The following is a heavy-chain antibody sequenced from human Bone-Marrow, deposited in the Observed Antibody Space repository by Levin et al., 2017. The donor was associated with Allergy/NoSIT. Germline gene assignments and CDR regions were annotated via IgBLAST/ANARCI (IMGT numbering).Heavy chain of an antibody. V-gene: IGHV4-4*07. D-gene: IGHD5-24*01. J-gene: IGHJ4*02. CDR1: GNSVRNYY. Sequence: SQTLSLTCPVSGNSVRNYYWSWIRQSAGMGLEWIGRASSTGSASYNPSLQSRVTMSLDTSKSQFSLEMTSVTAADTAVYYCARDPLLRDGYQQWDYYFDLWGKGTLVTVSS. CDR2: ASSTGSA. CDR3: ARDPLLRDGYQQWDYYFDL.